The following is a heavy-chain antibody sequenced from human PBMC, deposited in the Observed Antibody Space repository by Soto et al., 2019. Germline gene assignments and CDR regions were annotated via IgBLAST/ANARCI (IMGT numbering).Heavy chain of an antibody. CDR2: ISGSGGST. J-gene: IGHJ1*01. V-gene: IGHV3-23*01. CDR3: AKEYGSSWYGNQYFQH. Sequence: PGGSLRLSCAASGFTFSSYAMSWVRQAPGKGLEWVSAISGSGGSTYYADSVKGRFTISRDNSKNTLYLQMNSLRAEDTAVFYCAKEYGSSWYGNQYFQHWVQGTLVTVSS. D-gene: IGHD6-13*01. CDR1: GFTFSSYA.